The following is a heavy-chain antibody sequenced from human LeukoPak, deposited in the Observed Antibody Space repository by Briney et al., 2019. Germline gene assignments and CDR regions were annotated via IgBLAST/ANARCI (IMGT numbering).Heavy chain of an antibody. CDR3: ARARRYRSSWYHDY. D-gene: IGHD6-13*01. CDR2: INSDGRST. J-gene: IGHJ4*02. V-gene: IGHV3-74*01. CDR1: GFTFSSYW. Sequence: GGSLRLSCAASGFTFSSYWMHWVRQVPGKGLVWVSRINSDGRSTTYADSVKGRFTISRDNTKNTLYLQMNSLRDEDTAVYYCARARRYRSSWYHDYWGQGSLVTVSS.